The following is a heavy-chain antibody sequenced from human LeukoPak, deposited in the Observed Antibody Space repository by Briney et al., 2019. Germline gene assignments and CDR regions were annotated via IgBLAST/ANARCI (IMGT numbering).Heavy chain of an antibody. J-gene: IGHJ4*02. Sequence: GGSLRLSRAASGFTFSGSAKLWVRQASGKGLEWVGRIRSKANTYATTYAASVKGRFTISRDDSKNTAYLQMNSLKTEDTAVYYCTVQQQLVPYWGQGSLVTVSS. CDR1: GFTFSGSA. D-gene: IGHD6-13*01. CDR3: TVQQQLVPY. CDR2: IRSKANTYAT. V-gene: IGHV3-73*01.